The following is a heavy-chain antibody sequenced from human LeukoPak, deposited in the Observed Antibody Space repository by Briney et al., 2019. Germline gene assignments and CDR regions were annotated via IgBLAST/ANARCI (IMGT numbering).Heavy chain of an antibody. J-gene: IGHJ3*01. V-gene: IGHV3-23*01. D-gene: IGHD5-24*01. Sequence: TGGSLRLSCAASGFNFITAAMTWVRQAPGKGLEWVSLIGSVGESTYYADSVKGRFTISRDNVNHTLFLQMTSLRVEDTAMYYCVKDIQLSTWGLGTMVTVSS. CDR1: GFNFITAA. CDR2: IGSVGEST. CDR3: VKDIQLST.